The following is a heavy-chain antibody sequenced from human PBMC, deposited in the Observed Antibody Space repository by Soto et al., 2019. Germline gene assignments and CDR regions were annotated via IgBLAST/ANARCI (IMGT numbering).Heavy chain of an antibody. J-gene: IGHJ6*03. D-gene: IGHD4-17*01. CDR2: INHSGST. Sequence: SETLSLTSAVHDGSFSRSYWSWIRQPPGKGLEWIGEINHSGSTNYNPSLKSRVTISVDTSKNQFSLKLSSVTAADTAVYYCARLNYGDYGYYSCYMDVRGTGTTVTVSS. V-gene: IGHV4-34*01. CDR1: DGSFSRSY. CDR3: ARLNYGDYGYYSCYMDV.